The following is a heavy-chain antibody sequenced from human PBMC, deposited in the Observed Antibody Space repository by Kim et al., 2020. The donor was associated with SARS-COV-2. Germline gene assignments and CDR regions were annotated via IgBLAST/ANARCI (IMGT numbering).Heavy chain of an antibody. CDR1: GYSFTSYW. D-gene: IGHD2-2*01. CDR3: ARHYSMNWFDP. J-gene: IGHJ5*02. V-gene: IGHV5-10-1*01. Sequence: GESLKISCKGSGYSFTSYWISWARQMSGKGLEWMGRIDPSDSYTNYSPSFQGHVTISADKSISTAYLQWSSLKASDTAMYYCARHYSMNWFDPWGQGTLVTVSS. CDR2: IDPSDSYT.